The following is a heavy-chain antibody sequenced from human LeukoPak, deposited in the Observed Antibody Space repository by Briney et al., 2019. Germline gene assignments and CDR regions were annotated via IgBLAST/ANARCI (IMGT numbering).Heavy chain of an antibody. D-gene: IGHD3-9*01. V-gene: IGHV4-61*01. CDR1: GGSISNSSYY. Sequence: SETLSLTCTVSGGSISNSSYYWSWIRQPPGKGLEWIGYIYYSGSTNYNPSLKSRVTISVDTSKNQFSLKLSSVTAADTAVYYCAREGTYYDILGRPPWGMDVWGQGTTVTVSS. CDR2: IYYSGST. J-gene: IGHJ6*02. CDR3: AREGTYYDILGRPPWGMDV.